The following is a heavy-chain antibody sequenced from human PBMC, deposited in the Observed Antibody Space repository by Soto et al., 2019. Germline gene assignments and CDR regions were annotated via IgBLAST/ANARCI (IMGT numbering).Heavy chain of an antibody. J-gene: IGHJ3*02. CDR2: IYYSGST. V-gene: IGHV4-59*01. D-gene: IGHD6-19*01. CDR3: ARDRGDSSGLLDAFDI. CDR1: GGSISSYY. Sequence: PSETLSLTCTVSGGSISSYYWSWIRQPPGKGLEWIGYIYYSGSTNCNPSLKSRVTISVDTSKNQFSLKLSSVTAADTAVYYCARDRGDSSGLLDAFDIWGQGTMVT.